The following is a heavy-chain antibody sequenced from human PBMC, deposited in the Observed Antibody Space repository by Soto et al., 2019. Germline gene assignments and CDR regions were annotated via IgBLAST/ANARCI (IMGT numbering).Heavy chain of an antibody. CDR1: GYTFNIYA. J-gene: IGHJ3*02. V-gene: IGHV1-3*01. Sequence: QVRLEQSGADVKTPGASVKVSCQASGYTFNIYAIPWVRQAPGQRPEWMGWMNAGNGNTEYSPKFHGRVTMTRDRYARAAYMELSGLTSEDTAVYYCARDCTYCGGDTGREAFDIWGQGTMVTVS. D-gene: IGHD2-21*01. CDR2: MNAGNGNT. CDR3: ARDCTYCGGDTGREAFDI.